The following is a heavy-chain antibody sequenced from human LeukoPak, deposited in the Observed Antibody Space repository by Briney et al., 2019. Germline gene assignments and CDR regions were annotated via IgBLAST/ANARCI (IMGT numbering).Heavy chain of an antibody. CDR2: INPNSGGT. J-gene: IGHJ4*02. D-gene: IGHD2-15*01. CDR1: GYTFTGYY. Sequence: ASVKVSCKASGYTFTGYYMHWLRQAPGQGLEWMGRINPNSGGTNYAQKFQGRVTMTRDTSISTAYMELSRLRSDDTAVYYCAREVGYCSDGSCYHVDGYWGQGTLVTVSS. V-gene: IGHV1-2*06. CDR3: AREVGYCSDGSCYHVDGY.